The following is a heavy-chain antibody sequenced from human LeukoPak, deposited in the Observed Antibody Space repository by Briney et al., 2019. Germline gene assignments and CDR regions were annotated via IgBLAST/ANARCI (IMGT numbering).Heavy chain of an antibody. J-gene: IGHJ4*02. CDR2: ISGTSSYI. D-gene: IGHD3-3*01. CDR1: GFTFSGYN. CDR3: ATDTGYDFWSGTRSFDF. Sequence: GGSLRLSCAASGFTFSGYNMNWVRQTPGKGLEWVSSISGTSSYIYYADSLKGRFTISRDNAKNLLYLQMNSLRAEDMAVYYCATDTGYDFWSGTRSFDFWGQGTLVSVSS. V-gene: IGHV3-21*01.